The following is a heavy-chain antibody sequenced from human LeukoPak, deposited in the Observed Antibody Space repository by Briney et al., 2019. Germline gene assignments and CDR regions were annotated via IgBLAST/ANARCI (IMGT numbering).Heavy chain of an antibody. Sequence: SETLCLSPTLSRGSLSSSSYCSGWVSQPPRNGLELMGSIYYSGTTYNNPSLKTGVTISADTSKNRFSLKLSSVTAADTAVYYCARECTVAGDVDYWGQGTLVTVSS. CDR1: RGSLSSSSYC. D-gene: IGHD6-19*01. CDR2: IYYSGTT. J-gene: IGHJ4*02. CDR3: ARECTVAGDVDY. V-gene: IGHV4-39*07.